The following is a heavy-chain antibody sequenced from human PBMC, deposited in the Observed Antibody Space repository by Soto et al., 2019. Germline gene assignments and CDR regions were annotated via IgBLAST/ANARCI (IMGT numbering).Heavy chain of an antibody. Sequence: SETLSLTCSVSGGSINTYYWSWIRQPAGKGLEWIGRIYTSGSTNYNPSNYNPSLKSRVTMSVDTSKNQFSLKVRSVTAADTAVYYCARELRGRPCNDYWGQGTLVTVSS. CDR2: IYTSGSTNYNPS. CDR3: ARELRGRPCNDY. V-gene: IGHV4-4*07. J-gene: IGHJ4*02. D-gene: IGHD4-17*01. CDR1: GGSINTYY.